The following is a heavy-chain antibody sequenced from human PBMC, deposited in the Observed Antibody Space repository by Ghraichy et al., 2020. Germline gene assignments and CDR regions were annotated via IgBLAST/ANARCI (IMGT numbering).Heavy chain of an antibody. CDR1: GGSFSGYF. J-gene: IGHJ4*02. V-gene: IGHV4-34*01. D-gene: IGHD1-26*01. Sequence: GALSLTCAVYGGSFSGYFWTWIRQPPGKGPEWIGEINHSGSTKYNPSLESRVTISLDTSKTQFSLKLNSVTAADTAVYYCARDSESGAVFDYWGQGILVTVSS. CDR2: INHSGST. CDR3: ARDSESGAVFDY.